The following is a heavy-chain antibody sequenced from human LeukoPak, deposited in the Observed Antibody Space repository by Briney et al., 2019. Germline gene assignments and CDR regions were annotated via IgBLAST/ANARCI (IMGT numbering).Heavy chain of an antibody. CDR2: IGSDNKP. CDR1: GFTFSAYA. V-gene: IGHV3-23*01. D-gene: IGHD5-18*01. J-gene: IGHJ4*02. CDR3: ARDLLGYSYDAYYFDF. Sequence: GGSLRLSCEASGFTFSAYAMTWVRQAPGKGLEWVSSIGSDNKPHYSESVKGRFAISRDNSKNTLYLQMNSLRAEDTAVYYCARDLLGYSYDAYYFDFWGQGTLVTVSS.